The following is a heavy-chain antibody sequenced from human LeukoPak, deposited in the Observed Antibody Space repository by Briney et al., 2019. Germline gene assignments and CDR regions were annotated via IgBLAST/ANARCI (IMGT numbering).Heavy chain of an antibody. D-gene: IGHD6-19*01. Sequence: SETLSLTCTVSGGSISSYYWSWIRQPPGKGLEWIGYIYYSGGTNYNPSLKSRVTISVDTSKNQFSLKLSSVTAADTAVYYCAGSTSSGWSYYFDYWGQGTLVTVSS. CDR3: AGSTSSGWSYYFDY. CDR2: IYYSGGT. J-gene: IGHJ4*02. V-gene: IGHV4-59*01. CDR1: GGSISSYY.